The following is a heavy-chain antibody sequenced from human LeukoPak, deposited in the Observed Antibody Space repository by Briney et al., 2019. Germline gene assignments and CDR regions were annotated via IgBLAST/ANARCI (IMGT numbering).Heavy chain of an antibody. D-gene: IGHD2-2*01. V-gene: IGHV3-74*01. Sequence: GGSLRLSCAASGFTFSTYWMHWVRQGPGKGLQWVSRINSDGSRTSYADSVKGRFTISRDNAKNTVYLQMNSLRAEDTAVYYCARDLGSCSSTSCYSFDAFDIWGQGTMVIVSS. CDR3: ARDLGSCSSTSCYSFDAFDI. CDR2: INSDGSRT. CDR1: GFTFSTYW. J-gene: IGHJ3*02.